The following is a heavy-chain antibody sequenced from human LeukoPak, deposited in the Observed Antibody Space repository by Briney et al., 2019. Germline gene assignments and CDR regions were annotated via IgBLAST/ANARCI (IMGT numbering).Heavy chain of an antibody. D-gene: IGHD3-22*01. V-gene: IGHV3-7*01. CDR3: AKGGTYYYDSSGYYYAYYYYYMDV. Sequence: GGSLRLSCAASGFTFSSYWMSWVRQAPGKGLEWVANIKQDGSEKYYVDSVRGRFIISRDNAKNSLYLQMNSLRAEDTAVYYCAKGGTYYYDSSGYYYAYYYYYMDVWGKGTTVTISS. CDR1: GFTFSSYW. J-gene: IGHJ6*03. CDR2: IKQDGSEK.